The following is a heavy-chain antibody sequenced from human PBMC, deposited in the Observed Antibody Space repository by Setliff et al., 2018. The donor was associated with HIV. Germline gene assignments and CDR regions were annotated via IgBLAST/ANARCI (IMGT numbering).Heavy chain of an antibody. D-gene: IGHD3-3*01. CDR1: GGSMTRNY. CDR2: ICYSGTP. V-gene: IGHV4-59*01. J-gene: IGHJ3*01. Sequence: SETLSLTCSVSGGSMTRNYWSWIRQPPGKGLEWVGYICYSGTPNYNPSLKSRVPFSVYMSKTQVSLKLTSVTAADTAMYFCARVRGDNFWSGAYSLPASDAFDVWGQGTMVTVSS. CDR3: ARVRGDNFWSGAYSLPASDAFDV.